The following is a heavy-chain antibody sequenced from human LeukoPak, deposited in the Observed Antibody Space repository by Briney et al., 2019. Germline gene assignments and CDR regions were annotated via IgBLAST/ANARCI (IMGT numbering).Heavy chain of an antibody. J-gene: IGHJ4*02. CDR3: TSRISYYY. Sequence: PGGSLRLSCAASGFTFSVSAMHWVRQASGKGLGWVGRIRSKAKSYATAYAASVKGRFTISRDDSKNTTYLQMNSLKTEDTAVYYCTSRISYYYWGQGTLVTVSS. CDR2: IRSKAKSYAT. V-gene: IGHV3-73*01. D-gene: IGHD2/OR15-2a*01. CDR1: GFTFSVSA.